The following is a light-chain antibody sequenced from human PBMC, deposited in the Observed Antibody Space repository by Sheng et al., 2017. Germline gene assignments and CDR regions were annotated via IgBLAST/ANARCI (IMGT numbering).Light chain of an antibody. CDR2: KDT. J-gene: IGLJ2*01. Sequence: YELAQPPSVSVSPGQTASITCSGDKLGDKYVCWYQQRPGQSPVLVIYKDTKRPSGIPERFSGSNSGNTATLTISGTQAMDEADYYCQAWDRQTIVFGGGTKLTVL. CDR1: KLGDKY. V-gene: IGLV3-1*01. CDR3: QAWDRQTIV.